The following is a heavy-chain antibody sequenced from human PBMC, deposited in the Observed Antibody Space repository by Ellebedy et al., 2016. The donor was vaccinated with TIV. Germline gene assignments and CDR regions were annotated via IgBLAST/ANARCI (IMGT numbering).Heavy chain of an antibody. D-gene: IGHD4-17*01. Sequence: LSLTCAASGFTFSSYGMHWVRQAPGKGLEWVAVTSYDGSNEYYSDSVKGRFTISRDNSKSTLYLQMNSLRAEDTAIYYCARGYYGDYGILDHWGQGTLVTVSS. CDR1: GFTFSSYG. J-gene: IGHJ4*02. V-gene: IGHV3-30*19. CDR3: ARGYYGDYGILDH. CDR2: TSYDGSNE.